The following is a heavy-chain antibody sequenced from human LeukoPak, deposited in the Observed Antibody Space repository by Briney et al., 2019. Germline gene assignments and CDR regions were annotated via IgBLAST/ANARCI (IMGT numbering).Heavy chain of an antibody. CDR2: IRSKTYGGTT. J-gene: IGHJ5*02. D-gene: IGHD3-3*01. Sequence: GGSLRLSCTASGFTFSDYSMTWVRQAPGKGREWVGFIRSKTYGGTTEYAASVKGRFTISRDDSKSIAYLQMTSLKTEDTAMYYCSAERITIFGIFINSLYSWGQGTLVTVSS. V-gene: IGHV3-49*04. CDR1: GFTFSDYS. CDR3: SAERITIFGIFINSLYS.